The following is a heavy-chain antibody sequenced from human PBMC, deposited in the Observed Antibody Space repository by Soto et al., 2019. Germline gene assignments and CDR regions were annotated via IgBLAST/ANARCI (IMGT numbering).Heavy chain of an antibody. CDR2: ISYDGSNK. CDR3: ARGGGGTYGSNFDY. D-gene: IGHD3-10*01. V-gene: IGHV3-30*03. CDR1: GFTFSSYG. Sequence: GGSLRLSCAASGFTFSSYGMHWVRQAPGKGLEWVAVISYDGSNKYYADSVKGRFTISRDNAKSSLYLQVNSLRDEDTAVYYCARGGGGTYGSNFDYWGQGTPVTVSS. J-gene: IGHJ4*02.